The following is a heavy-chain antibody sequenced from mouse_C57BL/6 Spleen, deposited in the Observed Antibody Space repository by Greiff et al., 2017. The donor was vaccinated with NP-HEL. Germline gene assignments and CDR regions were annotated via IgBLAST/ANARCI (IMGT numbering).Heavy chain of an antibody. J-gene: IGHJ2*01. CDR2: IYPGDGDT. Sequence: QVQLQESGPELVKPGASVKISCKASGYAFSSSWMNWVKQRPGKGLEWIGRIYPGDGDTNYNGKFKGKATLTADKSSSTAYMQLSSLTSEDSAVYFRARELFDYWGQGTTLTVSS. D-gene: IGHD4-1*01. V-gene: IGHV1-82*01. CDR3: ARELFDY. CDR1: GYAFSSSW.